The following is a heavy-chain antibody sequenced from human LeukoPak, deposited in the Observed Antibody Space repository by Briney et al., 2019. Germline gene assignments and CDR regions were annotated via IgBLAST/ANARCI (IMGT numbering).Heavy chain of an antibody. J-gene: IGHJ4*02. CDR1: GFTFSDYH. CDR3: ARETAGFDY. Sequence: GGSLRLSCAASGFTFSDYHMSWIRQVPGKGLEWVSYISSSGGTISYADSVKGRFTISRDNSKNTLYLQMNSLRAEDTAVYYCARETAGFDYWGQGTLVTVSS. CDR2: ISSSGGTI. V-gene: IGHV3-11*04.